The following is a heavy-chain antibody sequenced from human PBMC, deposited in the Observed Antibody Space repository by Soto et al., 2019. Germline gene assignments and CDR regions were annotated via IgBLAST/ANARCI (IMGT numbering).Heavy chain of an antibody. CDR1: GGTFRNSA. CDR2: IMPIFRTP. D-gene: IGHD1-1*01. J-gene: IGHJ6*02. CDR3: ARDNDRPQLGGNYYYILDV. Sequence: QVQLEQSGAEVKKPGSSVKVSCKASGGTFRNSAISWVRQAPGQGLEWMGGIMPIFRTPDYAHKFQGRVTITADESTSTAYMQLSGLRSDDTAVYYCARDNDRPQLGGNYYYILDVWGHRTTVTVSS. V-gene: IGHV1-69*12.